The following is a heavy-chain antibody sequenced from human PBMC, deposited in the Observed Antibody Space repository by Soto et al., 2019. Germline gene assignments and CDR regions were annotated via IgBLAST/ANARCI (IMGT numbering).Heavy chain of an antibody. D-gene: IGHD3-10*01. CDR2: ISGSGGST. J-gene: IGHJ6*02. CDR1: GFTFSSYA. V-gene: IGHV3-23*01. CDR3: AKPLFGEGNYYYGMDV. Sequence: GGSLRLSCAASGFTFSSYAMSWVRQAPGKGLEWVSAISGSGGSTYYADSVKGRFTISRDNSKNTLYLQMNSLRAEDTAVYYCAKPLFGEGNYYYGMDVWGQGTTVTVSS.